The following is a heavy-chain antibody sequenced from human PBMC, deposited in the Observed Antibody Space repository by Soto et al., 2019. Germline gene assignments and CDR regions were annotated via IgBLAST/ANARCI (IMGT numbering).Heavy chain of an antibody. CDR1: SYTFTSYG. Sequence: QVQLVQSGAEVKKPGASVKVSCKASSYTFTSYGISWVRQAPGQGLEWMGWISAYNGNTNYAQKLQGRVTMTSDTLXSRAYMELRSLRSDDTAVYYCARASRGYEPRAFDIWGQGTMVTVSS. D-gene: IGHD5-12*01. V-gene: IGHV1-18*01. J-gene: IGHJ3*02. CDR3: ARASRGYEPRAFDI. CDR2: ISAYNGNT.